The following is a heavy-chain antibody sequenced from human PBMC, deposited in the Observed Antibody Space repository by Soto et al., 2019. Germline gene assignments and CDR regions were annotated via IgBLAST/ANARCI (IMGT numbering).Heavy chain of an antibody. V-gene: IGHV3-7*01. CDR2: IKQDGSDK. Sequence: GGSLRLSCAASGFTFSSYWMSWVRQAPGKGLEWVANIKQDGSDKYYVDSVKGRFTISRDNTKNSLYLQMNSLRAEDTAVYYCARDSGNPKGRFDPWGQGTRVTVSS. D-gene: IGHD3-10*01. J-gene: IGHJ5*02. CDR1: GFTFSSYW. CDR3: ARDSGNPKGRFDP.